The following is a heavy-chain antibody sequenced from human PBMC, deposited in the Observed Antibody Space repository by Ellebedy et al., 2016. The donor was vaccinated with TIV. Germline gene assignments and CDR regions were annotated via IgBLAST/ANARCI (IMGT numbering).Heavy chain of an antibody. CDR2: IDPSDSYT. D-gene: IGHD2-8*01. CDR3: ASPLGYCSNGVCYNYYAMDV. V-gene: IGHV5-10-1*01. Sequence: GESLKISCKGSGYSFTTYWIGWVRQMPGKGLEWMGRIDPSDSYTNYSPSFQGHVTISADKSITTAYLQWSSLKAADTAMYYCASPLGYCSNGVCYNYYAMDVWGQGTTVTVSS. CDR1: GYSFTTYW. J-gene: IGHJ6*02.